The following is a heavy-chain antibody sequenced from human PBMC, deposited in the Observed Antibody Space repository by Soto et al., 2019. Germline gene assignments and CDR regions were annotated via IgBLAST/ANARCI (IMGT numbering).Heavy chain of an antibody. Sequence: SETLSLTCTVSGDSISSGAYYWSWIRQPPGKGLEWIGHIYYRGNTYYNPSLQSRINILVDTSKNQFSLKLSSVTAADTAVYFCATACSGGDCFFDYWGRGTLVTVSS. J-gene: IGHJ4*02. CDR2: IYYRGNT. CDR1: GDSISSGAYY. CDR3: ATACSGGDCFFDY. V-gene: IGHV4-30-4*01. D-gene: IGHD2-21*02.